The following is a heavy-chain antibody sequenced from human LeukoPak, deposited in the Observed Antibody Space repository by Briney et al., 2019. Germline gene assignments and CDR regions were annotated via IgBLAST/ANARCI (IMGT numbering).Heavy chain of an antibody. CDR1: GYTFTGYY. D-gene: IGHD3-22*01. Sequence: ASVKVSCKASGYTFTGYYMHWVRQAPGQGLEWMGRINPNSGGTNYARKFQGRVTMTRDTSISTAYMELSRLRSDDTAVYYCARAYYYDSSSLDYWGQGTLVTVSS. CDR2: INPNSGGT. CDR3: ARAYYYDSSSLDY. J-gene: IGHJ4*02. V-gene: IGHV1-2*06.